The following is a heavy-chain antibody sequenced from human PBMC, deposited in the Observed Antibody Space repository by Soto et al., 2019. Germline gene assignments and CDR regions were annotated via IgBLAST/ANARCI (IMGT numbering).Heavy chain of an antibody. CDR1: GFTFSKFA. CDR3: AKDHWGSSSFDY. D-gene: IGHD6-6*01. CDR2: ISGSGGEI. Sequence: EVQLLESGGCLVQPGGSLRLSCAASGFTFSKFAMSWVRQAPGKGLEWVSAISGSGGEIYYTDSVKGRFTISRDNSKNTVYLQMNSLRAEDTAVYYCAKDHWGSSSFDYWGQGTLVTVSS. J-gene: IGHJ4*02. V-gene: IGHV3-23*01.